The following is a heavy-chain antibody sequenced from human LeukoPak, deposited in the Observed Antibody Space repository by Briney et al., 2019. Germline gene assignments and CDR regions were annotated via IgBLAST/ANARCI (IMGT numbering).Heavy chain of an antibody. CDR3: ARHRHYYYGMDV. CDR1: GGSMSSYY. Sequence: SETLSLTCTVSGGSMSSYYWSWIRQPPGKGLEWIGYIYYSGSTNYNPSLKSRVTISVDTSKNQISLKLTSVTAADTAVYYCARHRHYYYGMDVWGQGSTVTVSS. V-gene: IGHV4-59*08. J-gene: IGHJ6*02. CDR2: IYYSGST.